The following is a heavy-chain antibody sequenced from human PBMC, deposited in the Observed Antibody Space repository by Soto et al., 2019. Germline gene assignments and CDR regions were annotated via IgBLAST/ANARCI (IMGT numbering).Heavy chain of an antibody. CDR2: IHPSGDT. V-gene: IGHV3-53*01. D-gene: IGHD2-8*01. CDR1: GFSVGGNH. J-gene: IGHJ5*02. Sequence: PGGSLRLSCAASGFSVGGNHLTWVRQAPGKGLEWVAVIHPSGDTYYADSVQGRFTISGDNSKNTVYLQMNSLRVGDTAMYFWARGANDDAWGQGT. CDR3: ARGANDDA.